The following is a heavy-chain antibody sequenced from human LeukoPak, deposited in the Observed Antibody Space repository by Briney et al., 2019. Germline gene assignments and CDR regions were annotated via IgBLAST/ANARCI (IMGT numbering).Heavy chain of an antibody. CDR1: GFTFSDHY. Sequence: GGSLRLSCAASGFTFSDHYMDWVRQAPGKGLEWVGRIRNKANSYSTDYAASVKGRFTISRDNSKNSLYLQMNSLSAEDTAVYFCAKRGVVIRVILVGFHKEAHYFDSWGQGALVTVSS. CDR2: IRNKANSYST. J-gene: IGHJ4*02. V-gene: IGHV3-72*01. D-gene: IGHD3-22*01. CDR3: AKRGVVIRVILVGFHKEAHYFDS.